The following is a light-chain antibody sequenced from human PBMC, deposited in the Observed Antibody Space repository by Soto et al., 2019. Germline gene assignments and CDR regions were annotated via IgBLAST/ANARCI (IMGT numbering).Light chain of an antibody. J-gene: IGLJ1*01. Sequence: QSVLTQPPSASVSPGQSVTISCTGTRSDVGSYNYVSWYQQRPGKAPKLMIYEVHKRPSGVPDRFSGSKSGNTASLTVSGLQAEDEADYYCSSYAGSNNFVAFGSGTKVTVL. CDR1: RSDVGSYNY. CDR2: EVH. CDR3: SSYAGSNNFVA. V-gene: IGLV2-8*01.